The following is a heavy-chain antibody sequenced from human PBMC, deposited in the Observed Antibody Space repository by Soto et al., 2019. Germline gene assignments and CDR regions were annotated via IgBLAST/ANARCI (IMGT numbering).Heavy chain of an antibody. CDR3: VYRRPATATWFDP. CDR2: TFWDDDQ. Sequence: QITLKDSGPTLVKPTQTLTLTCTFSGFSLNTSGVGVGWIRQPPGKALEWLALTFWDDDQRYSPSLKSRLSITKDTSQNQVFLTMTNMDPVDTGTYYCVYRRPATATWFDPWGQGILVTVSS. D-gene: IGHD5-18*01. J-gene: IGHJ5*02. CDR1: GFSLNTSGVG. V-gene: IGHV2-5*02.